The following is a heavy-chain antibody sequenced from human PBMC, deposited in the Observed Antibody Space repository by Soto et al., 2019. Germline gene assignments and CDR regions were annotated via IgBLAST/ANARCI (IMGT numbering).Heavy chain of an antibody. CDR2: ISPGSGNI. Sequence: QVQLVQSGVEVTKPGDSVRVSCKTSVYTFVSYGIHWVRQAPGQGLECLGWISPGSGNIIYAQKFQGRVTLTTDTYTSTLFMDLRSLRFNDTAVYYCARDLMYTSSPDSCFDPCGQASLVTVS. CDR3: ARDLMYTSSPDSCFDP. J-gene: IGHJ5*02. D-gene: IGHD2-8*01. V-gene: IGHV1-18*01. CDR1: VYTFVSYG.